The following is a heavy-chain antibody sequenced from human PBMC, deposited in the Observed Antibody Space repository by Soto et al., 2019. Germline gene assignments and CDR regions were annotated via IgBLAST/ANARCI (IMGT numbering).Heavy chain of an antibody. J-gene: IGHJ4*02. D-gene: IGHD1-26*01. V-gene: IGHV1-18*01. CDR1: GYTFTSYG. CDR2: ISAYNGNT. Sequence: ASVKVSCKASGYTFTSYGISWVRQAPGQGLEWMGWISAYNGNTNYAQKLQGRVTMTTDTSTSTAYLELRSLRSDDTAVYYCAKDKRGSGSYCPHFDYWGQGTLVTVSS. CDR3: AKDKRGSGSYCPHFDY.